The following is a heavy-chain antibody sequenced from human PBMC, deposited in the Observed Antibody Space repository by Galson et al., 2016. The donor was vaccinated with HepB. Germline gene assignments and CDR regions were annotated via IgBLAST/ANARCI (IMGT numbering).Heavy chain of an antibody. V-gene: IGHV3-64D*06. CDR3: VKDGYSGSYDY. D-gene: IGHD1-26*01. J-gene: IGHJ4*02. CDR1: GFTFSSYW. Sequence: SLRLSCAASGFTFSSYWMTWVRQTPGKGLEYVAGISSNGDTTYFADSVKGRFTISRDNSKNTVYLQLSSLRVDDTAVYYCVKDGYSGSYDYWGQGTLVTVSS. CDR2: ISSNGDTT.